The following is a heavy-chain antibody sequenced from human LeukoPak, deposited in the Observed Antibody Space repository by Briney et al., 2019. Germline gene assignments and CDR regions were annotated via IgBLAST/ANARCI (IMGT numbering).Heavy chain of an antibody. CDR1: GGSFGDYY. V-gene: IGHV4-34*01. D-gene: IGHD2-15*01. Sequence: SETLSLTCAVYGGSFGDYYWSWIRQPPGKGLEWIGEINHSGSTNYNPSLKSRATILVDTSKNQFSLKLSSVTAADTAVYYCARYCSGGSCYSKYYFDYWGQGTLVTVSS. CDR3: ARYCSGGSCYSKYYFDY. J-gene: IGHJ4*02. CDR2: INHSGST.